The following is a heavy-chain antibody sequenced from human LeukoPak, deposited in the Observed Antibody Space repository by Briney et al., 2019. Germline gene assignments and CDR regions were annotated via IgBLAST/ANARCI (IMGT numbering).Heavy chain of an antibody. V-gene: IGHV4-34*01. D-gene: IGHD3-10*01. CDR2: INHSGST. CDR3: ARHGSYYGSAPHYYFDY. J-gene: IGHJ4*02. Sequence: SETLSLTCAVYGGSFSGYYWSWICQPPGKGLEWIGEINHSGSTNYNPSLKSRVTISVDTSKNQFSLKLSSVTAADTAVYYCARHGSYYGSAPHYYFDYWGQGTLVTVSS. CDR1: GGSFSGYY.